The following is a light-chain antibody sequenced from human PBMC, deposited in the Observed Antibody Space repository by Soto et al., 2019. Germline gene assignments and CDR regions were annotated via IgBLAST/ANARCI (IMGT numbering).Light chain of an antibody. CDR2: AVS. Sequence: QSVLTQPASVSGSTGQSITTSCSGTSSDIGSYNQVAWNQQLTGKSPKLMIYAVSDRHPGVSDCFSCSKPAIPASVPLSGLQTEDQAEYYCISYTYRQSYLYRPGTKVTVL. CDR3: ISYTYRQSYL. J-gene: IGLJ1*01. CDR1: SSDIGSYNQ. V-gene: IGLV2-14*03.